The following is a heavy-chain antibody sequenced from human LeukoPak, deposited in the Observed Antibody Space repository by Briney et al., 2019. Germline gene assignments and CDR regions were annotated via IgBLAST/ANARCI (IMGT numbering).Heavy chain of an antibody. V-gene: IGHV3-23*01. J-gene: IGHJ4*02. CDR2: ISGTGDST. CDR3: VVAWGITLGPIDY. CDR1: GFTFSSYA. Sequence: GGTLRLSCAASGFTFSSYAMSWVRQAPGKGLEWVSVISGTGDSTYYSDSVKGRFTISRDNSKNSLHLQMNSLRAEDTAVYHCVVAWGITLGPIDYWGQGTLVTVSS. D-gene: IGHD1-20*01.